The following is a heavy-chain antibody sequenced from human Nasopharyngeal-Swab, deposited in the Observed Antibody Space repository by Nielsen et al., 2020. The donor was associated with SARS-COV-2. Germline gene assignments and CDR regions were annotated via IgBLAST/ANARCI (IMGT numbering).Heavy chain of an antibody. CDR1: GFTFSSYA. Sequence: GGSLRLSCAASGFTFSSYAMSWVRQAPGKGLEWVSAISGSGGSTYYADSVKGWFTISRDNSKNTLYLQMNSLRAEDTAVYYCAKDHYYDSSGFFSNYYYYGMDVWGQGTTVTVSS. V-gene: IGHV3-23*01. CDR2: ISGSGGST. CDR3: AKDHYYDSSGFFSNYYYYGMDV. J-gene: IGHJ6*02. D-gene: IGHD3-22*01.